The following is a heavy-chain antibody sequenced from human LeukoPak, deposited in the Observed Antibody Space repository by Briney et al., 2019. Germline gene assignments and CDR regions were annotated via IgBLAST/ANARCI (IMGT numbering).Heavy chain of an antibody. J-gene: IGHJ5*02. V-gene: IGHV4-59*12. D-gene: IGHD3-10*01. Sequence: SETLSLTCTVSGGSISSYYWNWIRQPPGKGLEWVGYIYYSGSTNYNPSLKSRVTISVDTSKNQFSPKLSSVTAADTAVYYCARQYGAGSYYKFDPWGQRTLVTVSS. CDR2: IYYSGST. CDR3: ARQYGAGSYYKFDP. CDR1: GGSISSYY.